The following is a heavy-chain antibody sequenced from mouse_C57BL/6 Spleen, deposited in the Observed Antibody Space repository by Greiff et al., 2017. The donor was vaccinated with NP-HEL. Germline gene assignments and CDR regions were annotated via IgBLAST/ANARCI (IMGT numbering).Heavy chain of an antibody. V-gene: IGHV1-69*01. CDR3: ARGGGYYGNYAMDY. CDR2: IDPSDSYT. Sequence: QVQLQQPGAELVMPGASVKLSCKASGYTFTSYWMHWVKQRPGQGLEWIGEIDPSDSYTNYNQKFKGKSTLTVDKSSSTAYMQLSSLTSEDSAVYYCARGGGYYGNYAMDYWGQGTSVTVSS. J-gene: IGHJ4*01. D-gene: IGHD1-1*02. CDR1: GYTFTSYW.